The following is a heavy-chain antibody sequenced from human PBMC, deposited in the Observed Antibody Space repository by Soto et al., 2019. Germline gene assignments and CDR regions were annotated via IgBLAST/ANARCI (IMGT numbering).Heavy chain of an antibody. V-gene: IGHV2-70*13. CDR3: ARSIRGPRRFNGMDV. CDR2: IERDDDDK. CDR1: GFSLTSPGMC. J-gene: IGHJ6*02. Sequence: VSGPTLVNPTETLTVTCTFSGFSLTSPGMCVSWIRQSPGKALEWLALIERDDDDKYYSTSLKTRLTISKDTRKNQVVLTMANMDPADTATYYCARSIRGPRRFNGMDVWGQGTKVSVSS. D-gene: IGHD1-20*01.